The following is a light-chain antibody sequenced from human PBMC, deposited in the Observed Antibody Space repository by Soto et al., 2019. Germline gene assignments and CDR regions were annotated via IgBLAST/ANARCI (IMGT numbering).Light chain of an antibody. V-gene: IGKV3-15*01. J-gene: IGKJ4*01. CDR3: QQYNDWPFLT. CDR2: GAS. CDR1: QSIGNN. Sequence: EIVMTQSPASLSVSPGERATLSCRASQSIGNNLAWYQQKLGQAPRLLIYGASTMATGVPARFSGSGSGTEFTLTIGSLQSEDFAVYYCQQYNDWPFLTFGGGTRVEIK.